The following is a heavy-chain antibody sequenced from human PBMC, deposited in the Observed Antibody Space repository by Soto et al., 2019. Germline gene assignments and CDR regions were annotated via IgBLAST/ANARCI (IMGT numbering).Heavy chain of an antibody. V-gene: IGHV4-59*08. J-gene: IGHJ4*02. CDR1: GGSISGYY. CDR3: ARHRGPTGPNY. CDR2: MYNTGST. Sequence: PSGTLSLTCTVSGGSISGYYWSWIRQPPGKGLEWIGYMYNTGSTYYNPSLKSRVTISVDASKNQFSLNLSSVTAADTAVYYCARHRGPTGPNYWGQGTLVTVSS. D-gene: IGHD3-10*01.